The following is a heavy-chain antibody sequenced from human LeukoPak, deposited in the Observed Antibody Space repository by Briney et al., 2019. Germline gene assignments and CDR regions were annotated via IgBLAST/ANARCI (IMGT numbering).Heavy chain of an antibody. CDR2: IYYSGST. CDR1: GGSISSYY. Sequence: SETLSLTCTVSGGSISSYYWSWIRQPPGKGLEWIGYIYYSGSTNYNPSLKSRVTISVDTSKNQFSLKLSSVTAADTAVYYCVSHPYSSYYYHMDVWGRGTTVTVSS. J-gene: IGHJ6*02. V-gene: IGHV4-59*01. D-gene: IGHD5-18*01. CDR3: VSHPYSSYYYHMDV.